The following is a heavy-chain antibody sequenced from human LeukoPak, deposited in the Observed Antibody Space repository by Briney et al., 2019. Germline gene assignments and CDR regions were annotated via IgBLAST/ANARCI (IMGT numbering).Heavy chain of an antibody. Sequence: SETLSLTCSVSGGSISGHYWTWIRQPPGKGLEWIGQIHYTGKPDYNPSLKSRITISVDTSKNQVSLQVSSVTAADSAIYYCTRFGVDYDMDVWGHGTTVTVFS. CDR3: TRFGVDYDMDV. V-gene: IGHV4-59*11. CDR1: GGSISGHY. J-gene: IGHJ6*02. CDR2: IHYTGKP. D-gene: IGHD3-16*01.